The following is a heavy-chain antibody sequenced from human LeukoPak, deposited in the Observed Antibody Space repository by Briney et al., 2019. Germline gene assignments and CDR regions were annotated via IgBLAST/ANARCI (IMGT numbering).Heavy chain of an antibody. Sequence: ASVKVSCKASGGTFSSYAISWVRQAPGQGLEWMGGIIPIFGTANCAQKFQGRVTITADESTSTAYMELSSLRSEDTAVYYCAREGPYSSGWDLDYWGQGTLVTVSS. J-gene: IGHJ4*02. CDR3: AREGPYSSGWDLDY. CDR1: GGTFSSYA. D-gene: IGHD6-19*01. CDR2: IIPIFGTA. V-gene: IGHV1-69*13.